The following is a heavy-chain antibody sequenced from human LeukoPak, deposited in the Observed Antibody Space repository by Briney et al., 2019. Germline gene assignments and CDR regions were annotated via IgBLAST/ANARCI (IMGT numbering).Heavy chain of an antibody. Sequence: SETLSLTCTVSGGSISSNTHYWNWIRQPPGKGLEWIGYIYYNGRTFYNPSLMSRVTISIGSSTNQFSLQMSSVTAADTAVYYCARYTTRYYFDYWGQGTLVTVSS. D-gene: IGHD1-1*01. CDR1: GGSISSNTHY. V-gene: IGHV4-31*03. CDR3: ARYTTRYYFDY. CDR2: IYYNGRT. J-gene: IGHJ4*02.